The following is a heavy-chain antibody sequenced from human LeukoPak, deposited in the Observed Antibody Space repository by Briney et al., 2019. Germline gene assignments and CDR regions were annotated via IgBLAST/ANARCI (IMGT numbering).Heavy chain of an antibody. D-gene: IGHD7-27*01. Sequence: GASVKVSCKASGFTFNDFAFNWVRQAPGQGLEWMGWISANNGNTHYAQKFQGRVTMTTDTSTSATYMGMRSLRSDDTAMYYCARGDWGDASDIGGQGTLVTVSS. CDR3: ARGDWGDASDI. J-gene: IGHJ3*02. CDR2: ISANNGNT. V-gene: IGHV1-18*01. CDR1: GFTFNDFA.